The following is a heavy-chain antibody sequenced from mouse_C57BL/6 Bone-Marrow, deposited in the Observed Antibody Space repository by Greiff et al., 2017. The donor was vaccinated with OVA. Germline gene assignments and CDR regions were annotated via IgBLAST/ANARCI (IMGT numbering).Heavy chain of an antibody. Sequence: VQLPQSGPVLVKPGASVKMSCKASGYTFSDYYMNWVKQSPGKRLVWIGVINPFNGGTSYNQKFKGKATLTVDKSSSTAYMELNSLTSEDYAVYDCARSGLGWDIDDWGQGTTLTVSS. V-gene: IGHV1-19*01. J-gene: IGHJ2*01. CDR3: ARSGLGWDIDD. D-gene: IGHD4-1*01. CDR2: INPFNGGT. CDR1: GYTFSDYY.